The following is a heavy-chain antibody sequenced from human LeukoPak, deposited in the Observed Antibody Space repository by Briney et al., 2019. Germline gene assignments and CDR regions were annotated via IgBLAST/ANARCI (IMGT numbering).Heavy chain of an antibody. V-gene: IGHV4-59*01. J-gene: IGHJ5*02. CDR3: ARSAAKWLRLAADWFDP. CDR1: GGSISSYY. Sequence: SETLSLTCIVSGGSISSYYWSWIRQPPGKGLEWIGYIYYTGSTNYNPSLKSRVTISVDTSKNQFSLKLSSVTAADTAVYYCARSAAKWLRLAADWFDPWGQGTLVTVSS. D-gene: IGHD5-12*01. CDR2: IYYTGST.